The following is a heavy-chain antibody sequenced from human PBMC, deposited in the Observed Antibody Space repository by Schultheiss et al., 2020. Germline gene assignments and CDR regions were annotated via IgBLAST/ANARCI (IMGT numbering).Heavy chain of an antibody. CDR1: GFTVSSNY. V-gene: IGHV3-30*14. Sequence: GGSLRLSCAASGFTVSSNYMSWVRQAPGKGLEWVAVISYDGSNKYYADSVKGRFTISRDNSKNTLYLQMGSLRAEDMAVYYCARSRVGLRFLEWFKPEADYWGQGTLVNVSS. CDR3: ARSRVGLRFLEWFKPEADY. CDR2: ISYDGSNK. J-gene: IGHJ4*02. D-gene: IGHD3-3*01.